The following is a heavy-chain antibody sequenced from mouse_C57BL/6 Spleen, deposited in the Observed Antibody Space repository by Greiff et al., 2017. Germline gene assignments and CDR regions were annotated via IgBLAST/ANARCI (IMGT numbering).Heavy chain of an antibody. J-gene: IGHJ4*01. CDR2: ISSGSSTN. D-gene: IGHD1-1*01. CDR1: GFTFSDYG. Sequence: EVKLVESGGGLVKPGGSLKLSCAASGFTFSDYGMHWVRQAPEKGLEWVAYISSGSSTNYYADTVKGRFTISRDNAKNTLFLQMTSLRSEDTAMYYCARYGSSDYAMDYWGQGTSVTVAS. CDR3: ARYGSSDYAMDY. V-gene: IGHV5-17*01.